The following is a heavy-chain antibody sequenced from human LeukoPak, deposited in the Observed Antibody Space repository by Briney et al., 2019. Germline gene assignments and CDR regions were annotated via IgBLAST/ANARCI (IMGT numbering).Heavy chain of an antibody. CDR2: IWYDGSNK. Sequence: GRSLRLSCAASGFTFSSYGMHWVRQAPGKGLEWVAVIWYDGSNKYYADSVKGRFTISRDNSKNTLYLQMNSLRAEDTAVYYCARISLYYYMDVWGKGTTVTVSS. J-gene: IGHJ6*03. CDR3: ARISLYYYMDV. V-gene: IGHV3-33*01. CDR1: GFTFSSYG.